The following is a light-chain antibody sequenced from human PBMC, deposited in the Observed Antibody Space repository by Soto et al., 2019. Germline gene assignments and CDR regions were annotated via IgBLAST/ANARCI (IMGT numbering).Light chain of an antibody. CDR1: SSDVGGHNY. J-gene: IGLJ1*01. Sequence: QSALTQPASVSGSPGQSITISCTGTSSDVGGHNYVSWYQQHPGNAPKLMIYEVSDRPSGVSNRFSGSKSGNTASLTISGLQAEDEADYYCSSCTTSSTLVFGTGTKLTVL. V-gene: IGLV2-14*01. CDR3: SSCTTSSTLV. CDR2: EVS.